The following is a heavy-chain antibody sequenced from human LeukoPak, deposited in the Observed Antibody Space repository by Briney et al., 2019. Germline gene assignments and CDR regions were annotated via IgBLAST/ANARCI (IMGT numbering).Heavy chain of an antibody. CDR3: AKSNGYGLIDY. CDR2: IYSSGNT. V-gene: IGHV4-39*01. J-gene: IGHJ4*02. Sequence: SQTLSLTCAVSGASISSSNYYWGWVRQSPGKGLEWIGNIYSSGNTYYNASLKSRVTMYIDTSKNQFSLKLSSVTAADTAMYYCAKSNGYGLIDYWGQGTLVTVSS. CDR1: GASISSSNYY. D-gene: IGHD5-12*01.